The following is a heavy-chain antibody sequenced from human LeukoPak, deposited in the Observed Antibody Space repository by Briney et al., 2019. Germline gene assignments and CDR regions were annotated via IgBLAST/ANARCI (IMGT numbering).Heavy chain of an antibody. CDR1: GFTFSSYS. V-gene: IGHV3-48*04. Sequence: PGGSLRLSCAASGFTFSSYSMNWVRQAPGKGLEWVSYISSSSTIYYADSVKGRFTISRDNAKNSLYLQMNSLRAEDTAVYYCARTIAAAKYNWSDPWGQGTLVTVSS. CDR3: ARTIAAAKYNWSDP. D-gene: IGHD6-13*01. CDR2: ISSSSTI. J-gene: IGHJ5*02.